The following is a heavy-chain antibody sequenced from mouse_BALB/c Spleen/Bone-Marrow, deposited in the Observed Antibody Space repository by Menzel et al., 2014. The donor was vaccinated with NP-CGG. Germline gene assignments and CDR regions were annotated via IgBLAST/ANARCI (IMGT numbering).Heavy chain of an antibody. Sequence: VQLQQSGAELARPGASVKLSCKASGYTFTSYWMHWVKQRPGQGLEWIGAIYPGNGDTRYTQKFKGKATLTADKSSSTAYMQFSSLASEDSAVYYCAREGYYYGSSIYYAMDYWGQGTSVTVSS. CDR3: AREGYYYGSSIYYAMDY. CDR2: IYPGNGDT. CDR1: GYTFTSYW. J-gene: IGHJ4*01. V-gene: IGHV1-87*01. D-gene: IGHD1-1*01.